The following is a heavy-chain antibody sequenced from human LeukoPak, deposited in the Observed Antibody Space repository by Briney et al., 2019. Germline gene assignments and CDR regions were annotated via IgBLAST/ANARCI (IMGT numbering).Heavy chain of an antibody. CDR3: VRESIGFDY. D-gene: IGHD2-15*01. V-gene: IGHV3-48*04. CDR2: ISSSSRTR. CDR1: GFNFSTYN. Sequence: GGSLRLSCAASGFNFSTYNVNWVRQAPGKGLDWGSYISSSSRTRYYADSVKGRFTISRDNAKDSLYLQMNSLRAEDTAVYYCVRESIGFDYWGREPWSPSPQ. J-gene: IGHJ4*02.